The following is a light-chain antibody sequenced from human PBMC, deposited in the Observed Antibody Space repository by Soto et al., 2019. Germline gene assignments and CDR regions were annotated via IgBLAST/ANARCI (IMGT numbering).Light chain of an antibody. CDR1: QTISTS. J-gene: IGKJ1*01. V-gene: IGKV1-5*03. Sequence: QMTQSPSALSVSPGDRVTITCRASQTISTSLAWYQQKPGKAPKLLIYLASTLQSGVPARFSGSGSATEFTLSISILQPDDFAPYCCQEDGSSSRTFGQGTRVDVK. CDR2: LAS. CDR3: QEDGSSSRT.